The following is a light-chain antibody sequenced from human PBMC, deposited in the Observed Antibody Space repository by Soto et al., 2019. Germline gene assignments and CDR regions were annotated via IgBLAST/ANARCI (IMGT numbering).Light chain of an antibody. J-gene: IGKJ1*01. CDR3: QQYGSSPA. Sequence: DIVMTQSPDSLAVSLGERATINCKSRQSVLHSSNKKNYLAWYQQKPGQAPRLLIYGASSRATGIPDRVSDSGSGTDFTLTISRLEPDDFAVYYCQQYGSSPACGQGTKVEIK. CDR2: GAS. CDR1: QSVLHSSNKKNY. V-gene: IGKV4-1*01.